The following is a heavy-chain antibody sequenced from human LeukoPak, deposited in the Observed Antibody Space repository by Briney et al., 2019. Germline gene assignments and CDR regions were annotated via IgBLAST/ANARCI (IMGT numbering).Heavy chain of an antibody. Sequence: SETLSLTCAVSGDSFSSHYWTLIRQSPGTGLEWIGYISHIGRTNYNPSLKSRVTISIDKSKNQFSLKLRSVTAADTAVYYCARDLVTVTKGFDIWGQGTMVSVSS. CDR3: ARDLVTVTKGFDI. CDR1: GDSFSSHY. CDR2: ISHIGRT. D-gene: IGHD4-17*01. J-gene: IGHJ3*02. V-gene: IGHV4-59*11.